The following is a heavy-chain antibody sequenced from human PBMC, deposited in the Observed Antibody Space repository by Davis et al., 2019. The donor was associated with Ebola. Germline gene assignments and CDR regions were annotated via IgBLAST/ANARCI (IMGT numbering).Heavy chain of an antibody. V-gene: IGHV1-69*05. D-gene: IGHD1-1*01. CDR3: ARAQFPTTSDH. J-gene: IGHJ4*02. CDR1: GGTFSSYA. Sequence: SVKVSCKASGGTFSSYAISWVRQAPGQGLEWMGGIIPIFGTANYAQKFQGRVTMTTDSSTSTAYMEVGSLRSDDTAVYYCARAQFPTTSDHWGQGTLVTVSS. CDR2: IIPIFGTA.